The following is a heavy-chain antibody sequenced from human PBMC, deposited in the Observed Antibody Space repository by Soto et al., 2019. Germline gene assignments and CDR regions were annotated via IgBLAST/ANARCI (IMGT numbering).Heavy chain of an antibody. V-gene: IGHV1-18*01. CDR2: ISAYSGST. D-gene: IGHD4-17*01. Sequence: ASVTVSCKASGYTFTDFGINWVRQAPGQGLEWMGWISAYSGSTDYAEKFQGRVTMTTDTSTSTAYMELRSMRSDDTAVYYCARDYGDYDPYFDYWGQGTLVTVSS. CDR1: GYTFTDFG. J-gene: IGHJ4*02. CDR3: ARDYGDYDPYFDY.